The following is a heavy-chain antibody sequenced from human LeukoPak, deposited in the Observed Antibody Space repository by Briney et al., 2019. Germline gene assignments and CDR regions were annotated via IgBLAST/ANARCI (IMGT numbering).Heavy chain of an antibody. D-gene: IGHD6-19*01. Sequence: ASVKVSCKASGYTFTSYYMHWVRQAPGQGLEWMGIINPSGGSTSYAQKLQGRVTMTTDTSTSTAYMELRSLRSDDTAVYYCARDLGRADSGWYSRDDYWGQGTLVTVSS. CDR3: ARDLGRADSGWYSRDDY. CDR1: GYTFTSYY. J-gene: IGHJ4*02. V-gene: IGHV1-46*01. CDR2: INPSGGST.